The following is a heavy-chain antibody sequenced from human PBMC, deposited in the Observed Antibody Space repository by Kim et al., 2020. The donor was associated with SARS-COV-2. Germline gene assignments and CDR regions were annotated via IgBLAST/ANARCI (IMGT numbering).Heavy chain of an antibody. CDR3: ARSCDGCGSHNDY. V-gene: IGHV1-3*01. CDR2: INGGIGNI. J-gene: IGHJ4*02. Sequence: ASVKVSCKASGYTFTDNAIHWMRQAPGQRPEWMGWINGGIGNIKYSQNFQGRVTITRDTSATTAYMELSSLRYEDTAVYYCARSCDGCGSHNDYWGQGTLVTVSS. D-gene: IGHD3-10*01. CDR1: GYTFTDNA.